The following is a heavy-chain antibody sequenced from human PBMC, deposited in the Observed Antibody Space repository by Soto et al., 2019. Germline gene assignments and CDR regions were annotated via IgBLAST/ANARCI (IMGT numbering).Heavy chain of an antibody. J-gene: IGHJ6*02. CDR2: INHRGST. V-gene: IGHV4-34*01. Sequence: QVQLQQWGAGLLKPSETLSLTCAVYGGSFSGYYWSWIRQPPGKGLEWIGEINHRGSTNYNPSLKRRVTISXDXAXNXXSLKLNSGTAADTAVYYCARGSRVKIPAASGRDYYYHGLDVWGQGTAVTVSS. CDR1: GGSFSGYY. D-gene: IGHD6-25*01. CDR3: ARGSRVKIPAASGRDYYYHGLDV.